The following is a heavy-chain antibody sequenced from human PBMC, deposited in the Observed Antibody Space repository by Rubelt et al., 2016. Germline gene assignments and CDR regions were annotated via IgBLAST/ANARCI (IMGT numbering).Heavy chain of an antibody. D-gene: IGHD3-10*01. J-gene: IGHJ4*02. V-gene: IGHV3-11*01. CDR2: INRVGGDI. Sequence: RGESRGGLVKPGESLRLSCAVTGFTFGDYYMSWFRQAPGKGLEWVSYINRVGGDIHYAESVEGRLTISRDNDKEALYLQMNSLRVEDTATDYCARGLITLTTIVYYWGQGSLVTVSS. CDR1: GFTFGDYY. CDR3: ARGLITLTTIVYY.